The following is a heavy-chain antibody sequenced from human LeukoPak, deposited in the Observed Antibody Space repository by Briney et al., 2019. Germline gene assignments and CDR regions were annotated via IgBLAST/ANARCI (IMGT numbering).Heavy chain of an antibody. Sequence: PGGSLRLSCAASGFTFNNYWMSRVRQAPGRGLEWVANIKQDGSGLYYVESVKGRFTISRDNAKNSLYLRMTSLRAEDTAVYYCARDPGRTGFDYWGQGTLVTVSS. D-gene: IGHD1/OR15-1a*01. CDR2: IKQDGSGL. V-gene: IGHV3-7*03. CDR1: GFTFNNYW. CDR3: ARDPGRTGFDY. J-gene: IGHJ4*02.